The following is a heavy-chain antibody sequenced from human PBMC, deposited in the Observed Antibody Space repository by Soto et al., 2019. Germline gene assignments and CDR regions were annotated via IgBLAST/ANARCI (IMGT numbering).Heavy chain of an antibody. CDR1: GFSLSTSGVG. Sequence: QITLKESGPPLVKPTQTLTLTCTFSGFSLSTSGVGVGWIRQPPGKALEWLALMYWDDDKRYSPSLKSRLTLTKDTSKNQVVLTMTNMDPVDTATYYCAHRGLLWFGQLSSWFDPWGQGTLVTVSS. CDR3: AHRGLLWFGQLSSWFDP. J-gene: IGHJ5*02. D-gene: IGHD3-10*01. V-gene: IGHV2-5*02. CDR2: MYWDDDK.